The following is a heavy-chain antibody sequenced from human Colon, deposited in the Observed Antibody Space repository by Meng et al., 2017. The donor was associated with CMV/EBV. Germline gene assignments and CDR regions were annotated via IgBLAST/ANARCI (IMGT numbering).Heavy chain of an antibody. CDR1: GFTFSSYR. CDR3: GRDGSVYCSSGICYNGYYYGVDV. D-gene: IGHD2-2*02. J-gene: IGHJ6*02. Sequence: GESLKISCAASGFTFSSYRMNWVRQVPGKGLEWVASMNQDGSETYYVDSVKGRFTISRDNAKNSLYVQMNSLSAEDTAVYYWGRDGSVYCSSGICYNGYYYGVDVWGQGTTVTVSS. V-gene: IGHV3-7*01. CDR2: MNQDGSET.